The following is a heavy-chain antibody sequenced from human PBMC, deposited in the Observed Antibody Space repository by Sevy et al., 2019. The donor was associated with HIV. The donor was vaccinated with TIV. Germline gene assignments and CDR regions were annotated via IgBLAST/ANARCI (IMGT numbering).Heavy chain of an antibody. D-gene: IGHD5-12*01. CDR3: AKATGAKATEDHFDY. Sequence: GGSLRLSCAASGFTFNSFAISWVRQAPGKGLEWVSGVSGSGDRTYYTDYMKGRFTVARDNSKNTLYLQIDNLRVEDTAVYYCAKATGAKATEDHFDYWGQGTLVTVSS. CDR1: GFTFNSFA. J-gene: IGHJ4*02. V-gene: IGHV3-23*01. CDR2: VSGSGDRT.